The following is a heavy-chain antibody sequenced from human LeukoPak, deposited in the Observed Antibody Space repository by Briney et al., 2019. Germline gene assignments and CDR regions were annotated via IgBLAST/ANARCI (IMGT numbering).Heavy chain of an antibody. J-gene: IGHJ4*02. CDR1: GYTFTSYD. CDR3: ARLYDSSGYYPDY. D-gene: IGHD3-22*01. V-gene: IGHV1-46*01. Sequence: ASVKVSCKASGYTFTSYDINWVRQAPGQGLEWMGIINPSGGSTSYAQKFQGRVTMTGDTSTSTVYMELSSLRSEDTAVYYCARLYDSSGYYPDYWGQGTLVTVSS. CDR2: INPSGGST.